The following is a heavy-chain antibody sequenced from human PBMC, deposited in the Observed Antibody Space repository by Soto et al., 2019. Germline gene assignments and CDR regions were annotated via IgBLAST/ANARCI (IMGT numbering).Heavy chain of an antibody. D-gene: IGHD5-18*01. J-gene: IGHJ4*02. CDR3: ARGSGSYGFK. CDR2: VYYSGTT. Sequence: LSLTCSVSGGSVSNKTYYWSWIRQPPGKRLEWIGYVYYSGTTNYNPSLKSRVTISVDLSKNQFSLRLSSVTTADTALYYCARGSGSYGFKWGQGTLVTVSS. CDR1: GGSVSNKTYY. V-gene: IGHV4-61*01.